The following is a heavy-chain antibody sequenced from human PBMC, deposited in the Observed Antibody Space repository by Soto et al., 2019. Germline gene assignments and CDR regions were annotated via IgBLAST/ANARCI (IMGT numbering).Heavy chain of an antibody. Sequence: PGESLKISCKGSGYSFTTYWIGWVRQMPGKGLEWMGAIWPSDSETTYRPPFEGHVTISADKSITTAYLQWSSLKASDTAMYYCARHPRCPNGNCPSSDAFDIWGQGTMVTVSS. J-gene: IGHJ3*02. CDR1: GYSFTTYW. CDR2: IWPSDSET. D-gene: IGHD2-8*01. V-gene: IGHV5-51*01. CDR3: ARHPRCPNGNCPSSDAFDI.